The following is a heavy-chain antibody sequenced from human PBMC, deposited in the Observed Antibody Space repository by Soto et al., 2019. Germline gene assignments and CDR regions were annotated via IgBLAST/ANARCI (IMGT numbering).Heavy chain of an antibody. V-gene: IGHV1-69*12. J-gene: IGHJ4*02. D-gene: IGHD2-15*01. Sequence: QVQLVQSGAEVKKPGSSVQVSCKASGGTFGNYAISWVRQAPGQGLEWMGGIIPIFNTANYAQKFQGRVTITADEFMTTADMELSSLRSEDTAVYYCARPSCYSLTCYFDYWGQGTLVTVSS. CDR1: GGTFGNYA. CDR2: IIPIFNTA. CDR3: ARPSCYSLTCYFDY.